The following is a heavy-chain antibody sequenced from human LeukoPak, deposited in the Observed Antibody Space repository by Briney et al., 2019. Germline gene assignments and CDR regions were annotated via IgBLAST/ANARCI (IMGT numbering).Heavy chain of an antibody. J-gene: IGHJ4*02. D-gene: IGHD6-13*01. CDR1: GFTFSSYW. V-gene: IGHV3-74*01. CDR3: ARDAMIAVAGTPYFDY. Sequence: PGGSLRLSCAASGFTFSSYWMHWVRQAPGKGLVWVSRINSDGSSTSYADSVKGRFTISRDNAKNSLYLQMNSLRAEDTAVYYCARDAMIAVAGTPYFDYWGQGTLVTVSS. CDR2: INSDGSST.